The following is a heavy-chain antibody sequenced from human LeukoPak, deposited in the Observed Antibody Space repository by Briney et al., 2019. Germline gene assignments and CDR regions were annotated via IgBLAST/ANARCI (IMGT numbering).Heavy chain of an antibody. Sequence: PGGSLRLSCAASGFTFSSYAMSWVRQASGKGLEWVSDITGSGDDTDYADSVKGRFTVSRDNSRNTLYLQINSLRVEDTAVYYCAKNGAYSGYDYIDYWGQGTLVTVSS. CDR3: AKNGAYSGYDYIDY. CDR1: GFTFSSYA. D-gene: IGHD5-12*01. V-gene: IGHV3-23*01. CDR2: ITGSGDDT. J-gene: IGHJ4*02.